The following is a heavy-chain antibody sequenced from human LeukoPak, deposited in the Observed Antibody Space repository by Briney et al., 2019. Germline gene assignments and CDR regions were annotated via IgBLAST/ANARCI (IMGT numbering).Heavy chain of an antibody. D-gene: IGHD3/OR15-3a*01. CDR1: GYTFTGYY. CDR2: INPNSGGT. J-gene: IGHJ4*02. Sequence: ASVKVSCKASGYTFTGYYMHWVRQAPGLGLEWMGWINPNSGGTNYAQKFQGRVTMTRDTSISTAYMELSRLRSDDTAVYYCARDPGDWAYYFDYWGQGTLVTVSS. V-gene: IGHV1-2*02. CDR3: ARDPGDWAYYFDY.